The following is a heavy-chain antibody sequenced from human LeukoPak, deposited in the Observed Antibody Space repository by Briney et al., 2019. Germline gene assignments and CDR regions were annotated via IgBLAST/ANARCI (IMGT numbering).Heavy chain of an antibody. CDR1: GFTFSSYA. CDR2: ISGSGGST. J-gene: IGHJ4*02. V-gene: IGHV3-23*01. CDR3: AKDGSITMIVVVITYFDY. Sequence: GGSLRLSCAASGFTFSSYAVSWVRQAPGKGLEWVSAISGSGGSTYYADSVKGRFTISRDNSKNTLYLQMNSLRAEDTAVYYCAKDGSITMIVVVITYFDYWGQGTLVTVSS. D-gene: IGHD3-22*01.